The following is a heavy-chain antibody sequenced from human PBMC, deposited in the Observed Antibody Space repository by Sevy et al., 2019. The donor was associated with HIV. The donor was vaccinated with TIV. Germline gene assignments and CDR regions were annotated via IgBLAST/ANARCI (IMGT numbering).Heavy chain of an antibody. CDR1: GYTFTGYY. Sequence: ASVKVSCKASGYTFTGYYLHWVRQAPGQGLEWMGWINPKSGGTNYAPKFQGRVTMTRDTFISTASMELSRLRSDDTAVYYCTGSAAEAKNFYCGGDCYSDYWGQGTLVTVSS. J-gene: IGHJ4*02. V-gene: IGHV1-2*02. D-gene: IGHD2-21*02. CDR3: TGSAAEAKNFYCGGDCYSDY. CDR2: INPKSGGT.